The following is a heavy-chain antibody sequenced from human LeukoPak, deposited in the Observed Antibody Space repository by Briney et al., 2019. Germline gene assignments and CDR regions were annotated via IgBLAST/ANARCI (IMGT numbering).Heavy chain of an antibody. Sequence: SETLSLTCTVSGGSVSSGSYYWSWIRQPPGKGLEWIGYIYYSGSTNYNPSLKSRVTISVDTSKNQLSLKLSSVTAADTAVYYCARVHSSSWSRYYYYYMDVWGKGTTVTVSS. J-gene: IGHJ6*03. D-gene: IGHD6-13*01. CDR1: GGSVSSGSYY. CDR2: IYYSGST. CDR3: ARVHSSSWSRYYYYYMDV. V-gene: IGHV4-61*01.